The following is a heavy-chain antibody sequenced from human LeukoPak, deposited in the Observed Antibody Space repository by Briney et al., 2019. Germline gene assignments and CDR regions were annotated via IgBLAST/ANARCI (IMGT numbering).Heavy chain of an antibody. Sequence: GASVKVSCKASGGTFSSYAISWVRQAPGQGLEWMGRIIPILGIANYAQKFQGRVTITADKSTSTAYMELSSLRSEDTAVYYCARELLWFGELMGNWGQGTLVTVSP. J-gene: IGHJ4*02. V-gene: IGHV1-69*04. D-gene: IGHD3-10*01. CDR1: GGTFSSYA. CDR3: ARELLWFGELMGN. CDR2: IIPILGIA.